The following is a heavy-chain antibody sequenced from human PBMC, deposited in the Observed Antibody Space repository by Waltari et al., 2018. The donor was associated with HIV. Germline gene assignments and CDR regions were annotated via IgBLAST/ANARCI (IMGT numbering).Heavy chain of an antibody. Sequence: EVQLVESGGGSVQPGGSLRLSCAASGFTVSSYWMFWVRQVPGKGLVWSSRINSDWSSTSYAESGKCRFTISRDNAKNTLDLQMNSLRAEDTAMYYCTRGNGHAFDLWGQGTMVTVSS. CDR3: TRGNGHAFDL. V-gene: IGHV3-74*01. CDR2: INSDWSST. CDR1: GFTVSSYW. D-gene: IGHD2-8*01. J-gene: IGHJ3*01.